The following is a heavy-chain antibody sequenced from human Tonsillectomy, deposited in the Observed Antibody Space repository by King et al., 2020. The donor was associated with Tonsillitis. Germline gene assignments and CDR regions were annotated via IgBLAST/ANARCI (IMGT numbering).Heavy chain of an antibody. CDR3: ARSVSGSFDY. CDR1: GGSISSSDHY. V-gene: IGHV4-39*01. D-gene: IGHD1-26*01. Sequence: LQLQESGPGVVKPSETLSLTCTVSGGSISSSDHYWAWIRQPPGKGLEWIGYRYYSGTMFYHPSLKSRITISGGTSENRFSLKLSSVTAADTAVYFCARSVSGSFDYWGQGALVTVSS. J-gene: IGHJ4*02. CDR2: RYYSGTM.